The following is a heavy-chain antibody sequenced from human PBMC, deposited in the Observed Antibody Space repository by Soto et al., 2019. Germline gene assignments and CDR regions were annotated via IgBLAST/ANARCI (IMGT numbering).Heavy chain of an antibody. CDR3: AGPGIAVAGSAFDI. J-gene: IGHJ3*02. Sequence: PSETLSLTCTVSGGSISSSSYYWGWIRQPPGKGLEWIGGIYYSGSTYYNPSLKSRVTISVDTSKNQFSLKLSSVTAADTAVYYCAGPGIAVAGSAFDIWGQGTMVTVSS. CDR2: IYYSGST. V-gene: IGHV4-39*01. CDR1: GGSISSSSYY. D-gene: IGHD6-19*01.